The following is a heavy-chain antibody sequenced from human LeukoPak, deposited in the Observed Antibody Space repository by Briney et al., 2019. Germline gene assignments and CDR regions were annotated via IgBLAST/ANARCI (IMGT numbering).Heavy chain of an antibody. Sequence: PSETLSLTCTVSGGSISSGDYYWGWIRQPPGRGLEWIGCISPSGNTYYNPSLKSRITISIDPSKNHFSLKLSSVTAADTAVYYCARLGAGPTYYDFWSGYSSFYFDYWGQGTLVTVSS. D-gene: IGHD3-3*01. J-gene: IGHJ4*02. CDR3: ARLGAGPTYYDFWSGYSSFYFDY. CDR2: ISPSGNT. CDR1: GGSISSGDYY. V-gene: IGHV4-39*02.